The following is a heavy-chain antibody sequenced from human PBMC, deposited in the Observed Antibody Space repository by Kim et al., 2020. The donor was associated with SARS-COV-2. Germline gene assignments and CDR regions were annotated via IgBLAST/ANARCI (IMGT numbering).Heavy chain of an antibody. CDR3: ISYDSSGYYLFDY. CDR2: ISGSGGST. Sequence: GGSLRLSCAASGFTFSSYAMSWVRQAPGKGLEWVSAISGSGGSTYYADSVKGRFTISRDNSKNTLYLQMNSLRAEDTAVYYCISYDSSGYYLFDYWGQGTLVTVSS. D-gene: IGHD3-22*01. V-gene: IGHV3-23*01. J-gene: IGHJ4*02. CDR1: GFTFSSYA.